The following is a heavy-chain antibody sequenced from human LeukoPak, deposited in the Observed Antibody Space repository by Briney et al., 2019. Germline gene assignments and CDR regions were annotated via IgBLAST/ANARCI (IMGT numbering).Heavy chain of an antibody. V-gene: IGHV3-11*01. CDR1: GFTFSDYY. Sequence: GGSLRLSCAASGFTFSDYYINWIRQAPGKGLEWVSYISSSGSTIYYADSVKGRFTISRDNAKNSLYLQMNSLRAEDTALYYCARDGTKMTTFGAFDIWGQGTMVTVSS. CDR2: ISSSGSTI. J-gene: IGHJ3*02. CDR3: ARDGTKMTTFGAFDI. D-gene: IGHD3-16*01.